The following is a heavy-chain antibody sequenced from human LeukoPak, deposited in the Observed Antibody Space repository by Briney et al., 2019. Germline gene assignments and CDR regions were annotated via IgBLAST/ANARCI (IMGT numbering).Heavy chain of an antibody. CDR3: ARGSRSVRYFDWLTLDY. J-gene: IGHJ4*02. CDR2: ISYDGSNK. D-gene: IGHD3-9*01. CDR1: GFTFSSYA. Sequence: GRSLRLSCAASGFTFSSYAMHWVRQAPGKGLEWVAAISYDGSNKYYADSVKGRFTISRDNSKNTLYLQMNSLRAEDTAVYYCARGSRSVRYFDWLTLDYWGQGTLVTVSS. V-gene: IGHV3-30*04.